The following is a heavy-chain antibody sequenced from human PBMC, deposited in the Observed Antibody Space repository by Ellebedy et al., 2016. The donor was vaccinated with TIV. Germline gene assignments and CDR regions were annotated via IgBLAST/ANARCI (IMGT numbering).Heavy chain of an antibody. V-gene: IGHV4-39*01. CDR3: ARRGVDYDFWSGYQLDY. J-gene: IGHJ4*02. CDR1: GGSISSSSYY. Sequence: SETLSLXXTVSGGSISSSSYYWGWIRQPPGKGLEWIGSIYYSGSTYYNPSLKSRVTISVDTSKNQFSLKLSSVTAADTAVYYCARRGVDYDFWSGYQLDYWGQGTLVTVSS. D-gene: IGHD3-3*01. CDR2: IYYSGST.